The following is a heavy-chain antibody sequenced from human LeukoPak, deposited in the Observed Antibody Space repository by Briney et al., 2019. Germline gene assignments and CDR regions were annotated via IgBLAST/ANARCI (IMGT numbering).Heavy chain of an antibody. D-gene: IGHD2-2*01. CDR1: GFTFSSYG. CDR2: VSYDGSNK. Sequence: GGSLRLSCAASGFTFSSYGMHWVRQAPGKGLEWVAIVSYDGSNKYYADSVKGRFTISRDNSKNTLYLQMNSLRAEDTAVYYCARDPYCSSTSCWGDVWGQGTTVTVSS. J-gene: IGHJ6*02. V-gene: IGHV3-30*03. CDR3: ARDPYCSSTSCWGDV.